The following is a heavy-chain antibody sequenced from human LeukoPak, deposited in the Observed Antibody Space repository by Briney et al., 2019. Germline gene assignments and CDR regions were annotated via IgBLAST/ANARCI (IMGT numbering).Heavy chain of an antibody. CDR2: FDPEDGET. V-gene: IGHV1-24*01. CDR3: ATLGGSGDFDY. Sequence: ASVKVSCKVSGYTLTELSMHWVRQAPGKGLEWMGGFDPEDGETIYAQKFQGRVTMTGDTSTDTAYMELSSLRSEDTAVYYCATLGGSGDFDYWGQGTLVTVSS. J-gene: IGHJ4*02. D-gene: IGHD3-10*01. CDR1: GYTLTELS.